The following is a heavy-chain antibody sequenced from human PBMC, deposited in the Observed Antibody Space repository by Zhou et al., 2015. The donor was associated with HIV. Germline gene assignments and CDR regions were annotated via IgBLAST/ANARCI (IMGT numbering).Heavy chain of an antibody. D-gene: IGHD4-17*01. V-gene: IGHV1-69*06. CDR2: IIPIFGTA. CDR3: ARADKVAVTKPIYYYYGMDV. CDR1: GGTFSSYA. J-gene: IGHJ6*02. Sequence: QVQLVQSGAEVKKPGSSVKVSCKASGGTFSSYAISWVRQAPGQGLEWMGGIIPIFGTANYAQKFQGRVTITADKSTSTAYMELSSLRSEDTAVYYCARADKVAVTKPIYYYYGMDVWGQGTTVTVSS.